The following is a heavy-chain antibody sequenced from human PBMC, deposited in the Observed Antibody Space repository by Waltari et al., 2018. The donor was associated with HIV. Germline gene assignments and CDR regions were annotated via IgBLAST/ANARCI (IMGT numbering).Heavy chain of an antibody. CDR2: IYTSGST. CDR3: ARDGGGFGEFLFDY. CDR1: GGSISSGSYY. J-gene: IGHJ4*02. Sequence: QVQLQESGPGLVKPSQTLSLTCTVSGGSISSGSYYWSWIRPPAGKGLEWIGRIYTSGSTNYNPSLKSRVTISVDTSKNQFSLKLSSVTAADTAVYYCARDGGGFGEFLFDYWGQGTLVTVSS. D-gene: IGHD3-10*01. V-gene: IGHV4-61*02.